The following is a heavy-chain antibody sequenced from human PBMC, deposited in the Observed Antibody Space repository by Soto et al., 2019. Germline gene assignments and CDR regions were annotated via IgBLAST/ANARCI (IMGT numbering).Heavy chain of an antibody. D-gene: IGHD5-18*01. J-gene: IGHJ4*02. CDR3: ARGGIQLWLRTSQDFNY. CDR2: INYIVST. CDR1: GGSVSGYY. V-gene: IGHV4-34*01. Sequence: ASETLSLTCAVDGGSVSGYYWSCISQPPGKWLGWMGEINYIVSTNYNPSLKSRVTKPVDRPKNQFTRKLCSVTAADRAVFSGARGGIQLWLRTSQDFNYWGQGTQVTVSS.